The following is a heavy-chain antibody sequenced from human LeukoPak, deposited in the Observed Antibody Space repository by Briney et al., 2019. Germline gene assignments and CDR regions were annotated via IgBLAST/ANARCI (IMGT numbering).Heavy chain of an antibody. V-gene: IGHV4-59*01. CDR2: IYYSGST. CDR1: GGSISSYY. Sequence: ASETLSLTCTVSGGSISSYYWSWIRQPPGKGLEWIGYIYYSGSTNYNPSLKSRVTISVDTSKNQFSLKLSSVTAADTAVYYCARDRQQLGYYYYGMDVWGKGITVTVSS. CDR3: ARDRQQLGYYYYGMDV. D-gene: IGHD6-13*01. J-gene: IGHJ6*04.